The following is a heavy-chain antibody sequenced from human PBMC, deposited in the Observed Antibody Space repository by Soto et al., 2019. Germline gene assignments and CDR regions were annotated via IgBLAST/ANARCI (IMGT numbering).Heavy chain of an antibody. CDR2: ISGRDDTT. D-gene: IGHD5-12*01. V-gene: IGHV3-23*04. J-gene: IGHJ3*01. CDR3: EGSWT. Sequence: VQLVESGGDLTQPGGSLRLSCAASGFSVRGYGMSWVRQAPGKALEWVSGISGRDDTTYYTDSVRGRFTISKDTSKNTLYLLRNSLRVEGTAVYYCEGSWTWGQGTMVTVSS. CDR1: GFSVRGYG.